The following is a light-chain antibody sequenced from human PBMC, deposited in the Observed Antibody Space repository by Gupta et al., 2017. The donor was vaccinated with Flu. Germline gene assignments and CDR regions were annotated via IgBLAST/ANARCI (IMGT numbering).Light chain of an antibody. CDR3: QQLDNYPYS. J-gene: IGKJ2*03. Sequence: DIQLTQSPYFLSASLGDIVTITCRASQGISNYLAWYQQEPGKAPKLLIYAASTLQSGVPSRFSGSGSGTEFTLTISSLQPEDFAIYYCQQLDNYPYSFGRGTKLEIK. V-gene: IGKV1-9*01. CDR1: QGISNY. CDR2: AAS.